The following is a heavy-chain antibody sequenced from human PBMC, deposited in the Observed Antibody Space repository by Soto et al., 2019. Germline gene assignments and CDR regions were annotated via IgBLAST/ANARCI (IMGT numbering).Heavy chain of an antibody. CDR2: INPSGGST. Sequence: ASVKGACKASGYSFTSYYMHWVRQATGQGLEWMGIINPSGGSTSYAQKFQGRVTMTRDTSTSTVYMELSSLRSEDTAVYYCAILSSIAAAGRPGAFDIWGQGTMVTVSS. CDR1: GYSFTSYY. D-gene: IGHD6-13*01. V-gene: IGHV1-46*03. J-gene: IGHJ3*02. CDR3: AILSSIAAAGRPGAFDI.